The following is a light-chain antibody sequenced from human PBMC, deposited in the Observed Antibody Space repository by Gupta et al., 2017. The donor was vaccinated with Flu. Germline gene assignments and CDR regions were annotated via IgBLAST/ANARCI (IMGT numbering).Light chain of an antibody. CDR3: QQSYSTPMYT. CDR2: AAS. J-gene: IGKJ2*01. Sequence: SSLSASVGDKVTITCRASQSISRYVNWYQQKPGKAPTALIFAASTLQSGVPSRFSGSGSGTDFTLTISSLQPEDSAYYYCQQSYSTPMYTFGQGTKVEI. CDR1: QSISRY. V-gene: IGKV1-39*01.